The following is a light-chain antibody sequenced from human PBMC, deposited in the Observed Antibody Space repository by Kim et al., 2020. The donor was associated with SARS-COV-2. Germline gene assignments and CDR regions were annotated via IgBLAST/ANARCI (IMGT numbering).Light chain of an antibody. J-gene: IGLJ3*02. V-gene: IGLV1-44*01. CDR2: NDN. Sequence: QSVLTQPPSASGTPGQRVTISCSGSRPNVGSHIVNWYQQLPGTAPRLLIYNDNQRPSGVRDRFSCSRSGTSASLAISGLHSADEADYYCATWVYSLNGWVFGGGTKVTVL. CDR1: RPNVGSHI. CDR3: ATWVYSLNGWV.